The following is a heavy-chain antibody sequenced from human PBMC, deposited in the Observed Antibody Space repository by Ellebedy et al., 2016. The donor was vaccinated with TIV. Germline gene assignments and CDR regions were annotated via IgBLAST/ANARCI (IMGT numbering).Heavy chain of an antibody. J-gene: IGHJ4*02. Sequence: MPSETLSLTCALSGNSVSSNSDAWNWVRQSPSRGLEWLGRTYYRSTWYSDYAVSVKSLITTNPDTSKNQFPLHLNSVTPEDTAVYYCARDRGGFRGAAAGFFDYWGQGTLVTVSS. V-gene: IGHV6-1*01. CDR2: TYYRSTWYS. CDR3: ARDRGGFRGAAAGFFDY. CDR1: GNSVSSNSDA. D-gene: IGHD6-13*01.